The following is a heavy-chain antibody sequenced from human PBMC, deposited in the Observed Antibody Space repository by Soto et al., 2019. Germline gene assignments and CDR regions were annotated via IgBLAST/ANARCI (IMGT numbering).Heavy chain of an antibody. J-gene: IGHJ6*03. V-gene: IGHV3-21*01. D-gene: IGHD3-10*01. CDR2: MSSSSSYI. CDR1: GFTFSIYS. Sequence: GGSLRLSCAASGFTFSIYSVNWVRQAPGKGLEWVSYMSSSSSYIYYADSVRGRFTISRDNAKNSLYLQMNSLRAEDTAVYYCTTKVLTYYMDVWGKGTTVTVSS. CDR3: TTKVLTYYMDV.